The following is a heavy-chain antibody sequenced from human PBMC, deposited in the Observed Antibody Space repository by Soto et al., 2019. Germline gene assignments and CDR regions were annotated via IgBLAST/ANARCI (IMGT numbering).Heavy chain of an antibody. D-gene: IGHD5-12*01. CDR1: GGAISCYY. CDR2: IYFSGST. CDR3: ARVEYSGYPRI. J-gene: IGHJ1*01. V-gene: IGHV4-59*01. Sequence: SETLSRTYNTSGGAISCYYWSWSRQSPGKRLEWIGYIYFSGSTNYNPSLKSRVTISGDTSKNQFSLKLTSVTAADTAVYYCARVEYSGYPRIWGQG.